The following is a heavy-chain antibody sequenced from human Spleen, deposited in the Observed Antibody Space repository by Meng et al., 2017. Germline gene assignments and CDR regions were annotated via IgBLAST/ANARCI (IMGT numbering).Heavy chain of an antibody. V-gene: IGHV3-21*04. CDR1: GFTFSSYS. J-gene: IGHJ4*01. D-gene: IGHD2-15*01. CDR3: AKGLVPPCRGGNCYHFDY. Sequence: GESLKISCAASGFTFSSYSMNWVRQAPGKGLEWVSSISSSSSYIYYADSVKGRFTISRDNSKNTLYLQMNSLRVDDTAVYYCAKGLVPPCRGGNCYHFDYWGLGTLVTVSS. CDR2: ISSSSSYI.